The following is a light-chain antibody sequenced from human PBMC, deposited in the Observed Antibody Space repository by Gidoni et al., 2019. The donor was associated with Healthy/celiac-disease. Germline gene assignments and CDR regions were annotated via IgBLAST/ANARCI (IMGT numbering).Light chain of an antibody. V-gene: IGLV2-14*01. J-gene: IGLJ2*01. CDR1: SSDVGGYNY. CDR3: SSYTSSSTLEVV. Sequence: QSALTQPASVSWSPRQSITISCTGTSSDVGGYNYVSWYQKHPGKAHKLIIYDVSNRPSGVSNRFSGSKSGNTASLTISGLQDEDEADYYCSSYTSSSTLEVVFGGGTKLTVL. CDR2: DVS.